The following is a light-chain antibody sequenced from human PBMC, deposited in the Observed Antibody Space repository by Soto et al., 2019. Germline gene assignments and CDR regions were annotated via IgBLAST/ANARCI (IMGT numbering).Light chain of an antibody. Sequence: DIQMTQFPSSLSASVGDRVTITCRASQGIRNDLAWYQQKPGKAPKRLIYAASSLQSGVPSRFSGSGSGTEFTLPISSLQPEDFANFYCLQHSTYPLTFGQGTKVEIK. CDR3: LQHSTYPLT. CDR2: AAS. CDR1: QGIRND. V-gene: IGKV1-17*01. J-gene: IGKJ1*01.